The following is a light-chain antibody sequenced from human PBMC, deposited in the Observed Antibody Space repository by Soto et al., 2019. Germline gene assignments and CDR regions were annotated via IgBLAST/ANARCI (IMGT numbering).Light chain of an antibody. CDR2: EVS. CDR3: CSYAGSSTVV. CDR1: SSDVGSYNL. J-gene: IGLJ2*01. Sequence: QSALTQPASVSGSPGQSITISCTGTSSDVGSYNLVSWYQQHPGKAPKLMIYEVSKRPSGVSNRFSGSKSGNTASLTISGLQAEDEADYYWCSYAGSSTVVFGGGTQLTVL. V-gene: IGLV2-23*02.